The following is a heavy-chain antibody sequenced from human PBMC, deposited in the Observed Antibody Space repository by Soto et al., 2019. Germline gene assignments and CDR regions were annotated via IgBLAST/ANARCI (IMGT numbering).Heavy chain of an antibody. V-gene: IGHV3-33*01. D-gene: IGHD3-10*01. J-gene: IGHJ4*01. CDR2: IWYDGSNK. CDR3: AAGETLNY. CDR1: VFTFTNYG. Sequence: SLRLSCAASVFTFTNYGMHWVRQAPGKGLEWVAIIWYDGSNKYYADSVKGRFTISRDNSENTVTLQMNSLRAEDTAVYYCAAGETLNYGGQGNLVTVSS.